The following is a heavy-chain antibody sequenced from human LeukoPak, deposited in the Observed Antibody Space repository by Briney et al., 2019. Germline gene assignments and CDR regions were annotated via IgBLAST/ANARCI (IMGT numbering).Heavy chain of an antibody. CDR2: INPSGGST. CDR1: GYTFTSYY. V-gene: IGHV1-46*01. J-gene: IGHJ4*02. D-gene: IGHD3-16*01. CDR3: ARDPLGRGYVYYFDY. Sequence: ASVKVSCKASGYTFTSYYMHWVRQAPGQGPEWMGIINPSGGSTSYAQKFQGRDTMTRDTSTSTVYMELSSLRSEDTAVYYCARDPLGRGYVYYFDYWGQGTLVTVSS.